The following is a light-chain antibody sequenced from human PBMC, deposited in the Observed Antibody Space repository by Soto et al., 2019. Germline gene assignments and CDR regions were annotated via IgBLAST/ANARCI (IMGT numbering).Light chain of an antibody. Sequence: DIQMTQSPSSLSASVGDRVTLTCRASQGISNYLAWYQQKPGKVPKLLIYAASSLQSGVPSRFSGSGSGTDFTLTISSLQPEDVATYYCQKYSSARWPFGQGTKVEIK. CDR1: QGISNY. J-gene: IGKJ1*01. V-gene: IGKV1-27*01. CDR3: QKYSSARWP. CDR2: AAS.